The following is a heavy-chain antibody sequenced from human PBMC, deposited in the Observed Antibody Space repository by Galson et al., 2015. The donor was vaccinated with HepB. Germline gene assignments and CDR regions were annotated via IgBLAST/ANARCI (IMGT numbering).Heavy chain of an antibody. V-gene: IGHV3-23*01. CDR3: AKGGYDSSGYYGYYGMDV. J-gene: IGHJ6*02. D-gene: IGHD3-22*01. CDR1: GFTFSNYA. CDR2: ISGSGGST. Sequence: SLRLSCAASGFTFSNYAMSWVRQAPGKGLEWVSTISGSGGSTYYADSVRGRFTISRDNSKNTLYLQMNSLRAEDTAVYYCAKGGYDSSGYYGYYGMDVWGQGTTVTVSS.